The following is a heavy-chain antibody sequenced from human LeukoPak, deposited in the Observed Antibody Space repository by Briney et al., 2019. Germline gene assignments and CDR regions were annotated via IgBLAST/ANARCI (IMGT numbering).Heavy chain of an antibody. D-gene: IGHD1-26*01. J-gene: IGHJ3*02. Sequence: GGSLRLSCAASGFTFSSYEMHWVRQAPGKGLEWVSYISSSGSTIYYADSVKGRFTISRDNAKNSLYLQMNSLRAEDTAVYYCARDQKNLNTGTQGAFDIWGQGTMVTVSS. CDR2: ISSSGSTI. V-gene: IGHV3-48*03. CDR1: GFTFSSYE. CDR3: ARDQKNLNTGTQGAFDI.